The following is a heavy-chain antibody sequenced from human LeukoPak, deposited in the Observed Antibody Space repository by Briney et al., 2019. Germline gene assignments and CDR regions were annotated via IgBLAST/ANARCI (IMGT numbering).Heavy chain of an antibody. CDR1: GGTFSSYA. CDR2: INPNSGGT. Sequence: ASVKVSCKASGGTFSSYAISWVRQAPGQGLEWMGWINPNSGGTNYAQKFQGRVTMTRDTSISTAYMELSRLRSDDTAVYYCARDLGSPPMSYYYYYYMDVWGKGTTVTVSS. CDR3: ARDLGSPPMSYYYYYYMDV. J-gene: IGHJ6*03. V-gene: IGHV1-2*02. D-gene: IGHD6-13*01.